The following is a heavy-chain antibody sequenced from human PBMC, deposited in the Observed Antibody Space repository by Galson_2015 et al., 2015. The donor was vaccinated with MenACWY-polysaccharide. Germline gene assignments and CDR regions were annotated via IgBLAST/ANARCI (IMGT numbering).Heavy chain of an antibody. Sequence: CAASGFTFSSYAMHWVRQAPDKGLEWVAVISYDGSNKYFADSVKGRFTISRDNSKNTMYLQMSSLRAEDTAVYYCTRTYCSRTTCYAPDQPGFDFWGQGTLVTVSS. J-gene: IGHJ4*02. CDR3: TRTYCSRTTCYAPDQPGFDF. D-gene: IGHD2-2*01. CDR2: ISYDGSNK. CDR1: GFTFSSYA. V-gene: IGHV3-30-3*01.